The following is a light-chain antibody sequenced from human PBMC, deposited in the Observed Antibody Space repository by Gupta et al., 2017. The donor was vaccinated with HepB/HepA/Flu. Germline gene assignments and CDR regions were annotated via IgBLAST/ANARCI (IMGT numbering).Light chain of an antibody. CDR2: GSS. Sequence: LVFTQSPATLSLSPGERATLSCRASQSVSSSLAWYQQKPGQTTRLLIYGSSNRATGIPARFSGSGSGTDFTLTISSLEPEDCAVYFCLQRSSWCSFGQGTKLEIK. J-gene: IGKJ2*04. CDR3: LQRSSWCS. CDR1: QSVSSS. V-gene: IGKV3-11*01.